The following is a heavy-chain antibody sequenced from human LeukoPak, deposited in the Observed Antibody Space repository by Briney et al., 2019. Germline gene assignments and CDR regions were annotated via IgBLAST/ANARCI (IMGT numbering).Heavy chain of an antibody. Sequence: SETLSLTCTVSGGSISSGSYYWSWIRQPAGKGLEWIGRIYTSGSTNYNPSLKSRVTISVDTSKNQFSLKLSSVTAADTAVYYCAREAAGYYGSGDYWGQGTLVTVSS. CDR2: IYTSGST. V-gene: IGHV4-61*02. J-gene: IGHJ4*02. CDR1: GGSISSGSYY. D-gene: IGHD3-10*01. CDR3: AREAAGYYGSGDY.